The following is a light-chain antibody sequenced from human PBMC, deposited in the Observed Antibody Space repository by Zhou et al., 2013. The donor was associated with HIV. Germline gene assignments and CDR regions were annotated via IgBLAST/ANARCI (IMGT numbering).Light chain of an antibody. CDR2: KVS. CDR1: QSLVYSDGNTY. CDR3: MQGTNWIT. J-gene: IGKJ5*01. V-gene: IGKV2-30*01. Sequence: DVVMTQSPLSLPVTLGQPASISCRSSQSLVYSDGNTYLNWFQQRPGQSPRRLIYKVSNRGLVGVPDRFSGSGSGTDFTLKISRVEAEDVGVYYCMQGTNWITFGQGTRLEIK.